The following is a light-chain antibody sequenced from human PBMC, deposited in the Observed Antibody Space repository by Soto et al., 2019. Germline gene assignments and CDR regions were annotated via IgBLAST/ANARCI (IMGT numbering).Light chain of an antibody. CDR1: QGISNY. J-gene: IGKJ2*01. V-gene: IGKV1-8*01. CDR3: QQYNSFPQT. Sequence: AIRTTQSPSSFSASTGDRVTITCRATQGISNYLAWYQQKPGKAPKLLIYRASVLESGVPSRFIGGGSGTNFSLTISYLQSEDFATYYCQQYNSFPQTFGKGTKLEIK. CDR2: RAS.